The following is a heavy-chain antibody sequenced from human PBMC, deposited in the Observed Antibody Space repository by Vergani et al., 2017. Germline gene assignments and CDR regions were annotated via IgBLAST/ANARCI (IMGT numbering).Heavy chain of an antibody. Sequence: VQLVESGGGVVQPGRSLRLSCAASGFTFSSYAMSWVRQAPGKGLEWVSAISGSGGSTYYADSVKGRFTISRDNSKNTLYLQMNSLRAEDTAVYYCARFGSGYANYYYGMDVWGQGTTVTVSS. CDR3: ARFGSGYANYYYGMDV. CDR1: GFTFSSYA. J-gene: IGHJ6*02. D-gene: IGHD3-22*01. V-gene: IGHV3-23*04. CDR2: ISGSGGST.